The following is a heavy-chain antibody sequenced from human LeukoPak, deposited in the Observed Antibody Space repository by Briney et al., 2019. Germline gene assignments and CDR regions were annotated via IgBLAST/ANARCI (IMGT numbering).Heavy chain of an antibody. D-gene: IGHD1-26*01. V-gene: IGHV1-2*04. J-gene: IGHJ4*02. CDR3: ARDSGVGATSHFDY. CDR2: INPNSGGT. CDR1: GYTFTGYY. Sequence: GASVKVSCKASGYTFTGYYMHWVRQAPGQGLEWMGWINPNSGGTNYAQKFQGWVTMTRDTSISTAYMELSRLRSDDTAVYYCARDSGVGATSHFDYWGQGTLVTVSS.